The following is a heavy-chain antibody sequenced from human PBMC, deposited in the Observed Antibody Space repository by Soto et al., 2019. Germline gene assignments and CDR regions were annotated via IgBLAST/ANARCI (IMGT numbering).Heavy chain of an antibody. CDR1: GFTFSSYA. D-gene: IGHD3-3*01. CDR3: AKDRDVLRFLEWPTDAFDI. V-gene: IGHV3-23*01. Sequence: GGSLRLSCAASGFTFSSYAMSWVRQAPGKGLEWVSAISGSGGSTYYADSVKGRFIISRDNSKNTLYLQMNSLRAEDTAVYYCAKDRDVLRFLEWPTDAFDIWGQGTMVTVSS. J-gene: IGHJ3*02. CDR2: ISGSGGST.